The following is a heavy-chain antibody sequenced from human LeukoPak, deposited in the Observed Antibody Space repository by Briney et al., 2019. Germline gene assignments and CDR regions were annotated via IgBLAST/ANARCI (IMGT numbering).Heavy chain of an antibody. CDR2: IDWDGDE. D-gene: IGHD6-19*01. CDR3: ARKGSGWNDFDY. CDR1: GFSLTTSGMC. V-gene: IGHV2-70*11. J-gene: IGHJ4*02. Sequence: SGPTLVNPTQTLTLTCTFSGFSLTTSGMCVSWIRQPPGKALEWLARIDWDGDEWYSTSLRTRLTISKDTSKNQVVLTMTNMDPVDTATYYCARKGSGWNDFDYWGRGTLVTVSS.